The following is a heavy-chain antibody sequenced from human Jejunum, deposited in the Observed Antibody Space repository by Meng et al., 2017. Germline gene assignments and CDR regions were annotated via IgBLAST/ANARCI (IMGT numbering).Heavy chain of an antibody. CDR3: VRVMAGSDSDISDF. CDR2: INQRATEK. D-gene: IGHD3-10*01. J-gene: IGHJ4*02. V-gene: IGHV3-7*01. Sequence: GQSLKIACAASGFTFGGYWMSWVRQAPGKGLEWVANINQRATEKHYADSVRGRFTISRDNARNSLDLEMSSLRAEDTAVYYCVRVMAGSDSDISDFWGQGTLVTVSS. CDR1: GFTFGGYW.